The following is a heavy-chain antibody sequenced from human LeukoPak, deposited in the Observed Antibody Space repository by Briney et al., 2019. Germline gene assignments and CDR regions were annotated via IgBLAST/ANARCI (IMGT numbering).Heavy chain of an antibody. Sequence: QPGGSLRLSCAASGLTFSSHWMHWVRQAPGKGLVWVSRITNDGSSTTYADSVKGRFTISRDNAKNLLYLQMDSLRVEDTAVYYCARDFFHSSESRPFDYWGQGTLVTVSS. V-gene: IGHV3-74*01. J-gene: IGHJ4*02. D-gene: IGHD3-22*01. CDR1: GLTFSSHW. CDR2: ITNDGSST. CDR3: ARDFFHSSESRPFDY.